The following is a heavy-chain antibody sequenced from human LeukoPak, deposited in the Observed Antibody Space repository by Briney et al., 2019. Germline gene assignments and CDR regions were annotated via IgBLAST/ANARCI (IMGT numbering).Heavy chain of an antibody. J-gene: IGHJ3*02. D-gene: IGHD6-13*01. V-gene: IGHV3-30*18. Sequence: GRSLRHSCVASGFTFSSYGMHWVRQAPGKGLEWLAVISYDGSERNYADSVKGRFFISRDNSKNTLDLQMNSLRAEDTAVYYCAKAGYSSSWYLVNSLDIWGQGTMVTVS. CDR2: ISYDGSER. CDR3: AKAGYSSSWYLVNSLDI. CDR1: GFTFSSYG.